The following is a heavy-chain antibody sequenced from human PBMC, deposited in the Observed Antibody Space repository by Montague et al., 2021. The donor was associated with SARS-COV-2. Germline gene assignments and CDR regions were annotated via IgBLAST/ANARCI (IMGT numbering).Heavy chain of an antibody. J-gene: IGHJ6*02. CDR1: GGSISDNNW. CDR2: ISLGGHT. Sequence: SETLSLTCGVSGGSISDNNWWSWVRQSPETGLEWIGEISLGGHTDYNPSLKSRVTISLDKSKNQFSLKMISVIATDTAVYYCVRGGGNSADYDSYAMDVWGQGTTVTVSS. CDR3: VRGGGNSADYDSYAMDV. V-gene: IGHV4-4*02. D-gene: IGHD4-23*01.